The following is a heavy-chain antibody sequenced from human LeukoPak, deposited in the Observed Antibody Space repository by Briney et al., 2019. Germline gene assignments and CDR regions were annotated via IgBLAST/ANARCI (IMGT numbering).Heavy chain of an antibody. D-gene: IGHD3-22*01. J-gene: IGHJ6*03. V-gene: IGHV1-2*02. CDR2: INPNSGGT. Sequence: GASVKVSCKASGGTFSSYAISWVRQAPGQGLEWMGWINPNSGGTNYAQKFQGRVTMTRDTSISTAYMELSRLRSDDTAVYYCARDSSGYYDSYYYYYMDVWGKGTTVTVSS. CDR3: ARDSSGYYDSYYYYYMDV. CDR1: GGTFSSYA.